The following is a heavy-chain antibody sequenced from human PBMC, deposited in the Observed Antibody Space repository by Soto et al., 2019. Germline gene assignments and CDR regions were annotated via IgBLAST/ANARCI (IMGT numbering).Heavy chain of an antibody. CDR1: GGSMSGYY. Sequence: PSETLSLTGTVSGGSMSGYYWSWIRQPPGKGLEWIGYIYYSGSTNYNPSLKRRVTISVDTSKNQFSLKLSSVTAADTAVYYCARDSSGFHFDYWGQGTLVTVSS. CDR2: IYYSGST. CDR3: ARDSSGFHFDY. D-gene: IGHD6-19*01. J-gene: IGHJ4*02. V-gene: IGHV4-59*01.